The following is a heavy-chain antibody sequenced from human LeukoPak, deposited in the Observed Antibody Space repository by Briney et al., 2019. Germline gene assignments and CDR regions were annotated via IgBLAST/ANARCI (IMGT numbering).Heavy chain of an antibody. CDR1: GFTFSNYG. J-gene: IGHJ4*02. CDR2: TSYDASKK. CDR3: ASDLLGIAVAGTGY. Sequence: GGSLRLSCAASGFTFSNYGMVWVRQAPGKGLEWVTVTSYDASKKFYVGSVEGRFTISRDNSKNTLYLQMNSLRAEDTAVYYCASDLLGIAVAGTGYWGQGTLVTVSS. V-gene: IGHV3-30*03. D-gene: IGHD6-19*01.